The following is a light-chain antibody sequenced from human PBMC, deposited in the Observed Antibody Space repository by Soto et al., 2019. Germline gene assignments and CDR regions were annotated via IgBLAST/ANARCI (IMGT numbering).Light chain of an antibody. CDR3: QQYDISPWT. CDR1: QSVSSAY. CDR2: GAS. J-gene: IGKJ1*01. V-gene: IGKV3-20*01. Sequence: PGPLSLSPGERATLSCRASQSVSSAYLAWYQQKPGQAPRLLIYGASSRATGIPDRFSGSGSGTDFTLTISRLEPEDFAVYYCQQYDISPWTFGQGTKVDIK.